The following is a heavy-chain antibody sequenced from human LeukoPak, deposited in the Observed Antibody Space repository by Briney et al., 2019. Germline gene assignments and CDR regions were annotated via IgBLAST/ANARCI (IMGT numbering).Heavy chain of an antibody. CDR2: VNPSGSSS. CDR1: GFTFSAYT. Sequence: GGSLRLSCAASGFTFSAYTFNWVRQAPGKGLERVSSVNPSGSSSWHADSVKGRFTLSRDNAKNSLSLEMSSLRAEDTAIYYCVRDFLGESGAGGKWGRGTLVTVSS. V-gene: IGHV3-21*01. D-gene: IGHD3-10*01. J-gene: IGHJ4*02. CDR3: VRDFLGESGAGGK.